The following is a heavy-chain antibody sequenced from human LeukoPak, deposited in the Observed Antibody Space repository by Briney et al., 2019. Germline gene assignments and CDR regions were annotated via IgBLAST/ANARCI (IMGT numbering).Heavy chain of an antibody. V-gene: IGHV4-4*07. CDR1: GGSISSYY. CDR3: AKGAAEPGRFDP. Sequence: SETLSLTCTVSGGSISSYYWSWIRQPAGKGLEWIGRIYTSGSTNYNPSLKSRVTMSVDTSKNQFSLKLSSVTAADTAVYYCAKGAAEPGRFDPWGQGPWSPSPQ. CDR2: IYTSGST. D-gene: IGHD6-13*01. J-gene: IGHJ5*02.